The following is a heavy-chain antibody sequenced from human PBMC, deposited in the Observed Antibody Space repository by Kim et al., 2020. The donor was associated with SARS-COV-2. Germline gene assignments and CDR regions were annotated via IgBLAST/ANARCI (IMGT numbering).Heavy chain of an antibody. D-gene: IGHD3-9*01. J-gene: IGHJ4*02. CDR1: GDSIRSTSHY. Sequence: SETLSLTCTVSGDSIRSTSHYWGWIRQPPGEGLEWIGSIYFSGSVYYNPSLKSRVTVSVDTSKNHFSLILNSVTAADTAVYYCARHVASASPDWTPFDYWGQGSLVTVSS. V-gene: IGHV4-39*01. CDR2: IYFSGSV. CDR3: ARHVASASPDWTPFDY.